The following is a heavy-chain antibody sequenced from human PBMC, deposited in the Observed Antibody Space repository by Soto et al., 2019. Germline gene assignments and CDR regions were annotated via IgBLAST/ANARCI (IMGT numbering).Heavy chain of an antibody. V-gene: IGHV2-5*02. D-gene: IGHD2-2*01. J-gene: IGHJ4*02. CDR2: IYWDGDE. Sequence: QITLKESGPTLVKPTQTLTLTCTFSGFSLSTSAEGVGWIRQPPGKALEWLALIYWDGDERYSTSLKSRLTVTKDTSKNQVVLTMTNMDPADTATYSCAHGSCTSADCYPNPYLDYWGQGILVTVSS. CDR1: GFSLSTSAEG. CDR3: AHGSCTSADCYPNPYLDY.